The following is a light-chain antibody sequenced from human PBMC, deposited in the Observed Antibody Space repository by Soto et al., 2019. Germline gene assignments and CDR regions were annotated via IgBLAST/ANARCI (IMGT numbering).Light chain of an antibody. CDR2: SAS. J-gene: IGKJ1*01. CDR1: QRVGSS. V-gene: IGKV1-39*01. Sequence: DIQMTQSPSSLSASVGDSVTITCRASQRVGSSLNWYQQKPGKAPTRLIYSASELQSGVSSRFSGSGSGTEFTLTIRNLQPEDFAVYYCQQSHNTPLTFGQGTKVEI. CDR3: QQSHNTPLT.